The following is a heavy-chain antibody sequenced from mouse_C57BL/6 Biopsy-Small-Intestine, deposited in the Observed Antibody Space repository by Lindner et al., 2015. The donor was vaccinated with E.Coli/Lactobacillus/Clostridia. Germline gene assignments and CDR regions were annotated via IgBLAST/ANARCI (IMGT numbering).Heavy chain of an antibody. J-gene: IGHJ2*01. CDR3: ARGNDGSFDY. V-gene: IGHV5-17*01. CDR1: GFTFSDYG. CDR2: ISGGSSTI. Sequence: VQLQESGGGLVKPGGSLKLSCAASGFTFSDYGMHWVRQAPEKGLEWVAYISGGSSTIYYADKVKGRFTVSRDNAKNTLFLQMTSLRSEDTAMYYCARGNDGSFDYWGQGTTLTVSS. D-gene: IGHD2-3*01.